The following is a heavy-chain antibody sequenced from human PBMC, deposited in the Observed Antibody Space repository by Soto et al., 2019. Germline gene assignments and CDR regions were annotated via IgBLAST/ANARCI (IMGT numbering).Heavy chain of an antibody. D-gene: IGHD6-6*01. Sequence: SETLSLTCAVYGGSFSGYYWSWIRQPPGKGLEWIGEINHSGSTNHNPSLKSRVTISVDTSKNQFSLKLSSVTAADTAVYYCARKYSSSPYYYYYMDVWGKGTTVTVSS. CDR2: INHSGST. J-gene: IGHJ6*03. CDR1: GGSFSGYY. V-gene: IGHV4-34*01. CDR3: ARKYSSSPYYYYYMDV.